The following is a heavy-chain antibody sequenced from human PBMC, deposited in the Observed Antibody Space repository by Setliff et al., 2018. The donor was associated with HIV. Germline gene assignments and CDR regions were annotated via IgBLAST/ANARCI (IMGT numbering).Heavy chain of an antibody. J-gene: IGHJ3*02. CDR1: GYTFTGYY. V-gene: IGHV1-2*02. CDR3: AGGDSRGLLHFDM. Sequence: ASVKVSCKGSGYTFTGYYMHWVRQAPGQGLEWMGWLNPKTGGTNFAQEFQGRVTMTGDTSISTAYMELSRLTSDDTAVYYCAGGDSRGLLHFDMWGQGTMVTVSS. CDR2: LNPKTGGT. D-gene: IGHD3-22*01.